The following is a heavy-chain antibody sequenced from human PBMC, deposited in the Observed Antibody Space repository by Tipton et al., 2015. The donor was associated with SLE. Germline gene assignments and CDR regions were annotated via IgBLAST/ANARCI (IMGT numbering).Heavy chain of an antibody. CDR1: GGSIISSSYY. CDR2: IYYSGST. Sequence: LRLSCTVSGGSIISSSYYWDWIRQPPGKGLEWIGSIYYSGSTYYNPSLKSRVTISVDTSKNQFSLKLSSVTAADTAVYFCATSWDILTGYTDAFDIWGQGTMVTVSS. D-gene: IGHD3-9*01. V-gene: IGHV4-39*01. J-gene: IGHJ3*02. CDR3: ATSWDILTGYTDAFDI.